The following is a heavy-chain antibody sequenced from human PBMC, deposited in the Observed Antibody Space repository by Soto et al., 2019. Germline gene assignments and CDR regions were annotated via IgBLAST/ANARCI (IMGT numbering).Heavy chain of an antibody. J-gene: IGHJ4*02. V-gene: IGHV3-23*01. CDR2: SSASGRSR. CDR1: GIEFSNYA. CDR3: AKDGNWLDVYFDV. Sequence: LRLSCVASGIEFSNYAMSWVRQAPGKGLEWVSVSSASGRSRYHADSVKGRFTISRDNSKNTLYLHMTNLRAEDTAVYYCAKDGNWLDVYFDVWGQGTPVTVSS. D-gene: IGHD6-19*01.